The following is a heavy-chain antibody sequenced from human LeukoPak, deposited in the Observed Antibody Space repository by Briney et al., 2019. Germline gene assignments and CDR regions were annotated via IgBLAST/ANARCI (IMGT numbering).Heavy chain of an antibody. CDR2: INWNGDNT. D-gene: IGHD3-9*01. Sequence: GGSLRLSCAASGFTFDDYGMSWVRQAPGKGLGWVSGINWNGDNTDYADSVKGRFTISRDNAKNSLYLQMNSLRAEDTALYYCARGFDGNFDYWGQGTLVTVSP. V-gene: IGHV3-20*04. CDR1: GFTFDDYG. J-gene: IGHJ4*02. CDR3: ARGFDGNFDY.